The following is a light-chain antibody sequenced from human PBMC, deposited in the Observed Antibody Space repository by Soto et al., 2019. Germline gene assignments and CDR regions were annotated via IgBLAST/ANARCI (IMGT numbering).Light chain of an antibody. V-gene: IGKV2-28*01. CDR3: MQAIQTWT. J-gene: IGKJ1*01. CDR1: QSLLHSNGYNY. Sequence: DIVMTQSPLSLPVTPGEPASISCRSSQSLLHSNGYNYLDWYLQKPGQSPQLLIYLGSNRASGVPDRFSGSGSGTDFTLKISRVEAEDAGVYYCMQAIQTWTFGQGTKVE. CDR2: LGS.